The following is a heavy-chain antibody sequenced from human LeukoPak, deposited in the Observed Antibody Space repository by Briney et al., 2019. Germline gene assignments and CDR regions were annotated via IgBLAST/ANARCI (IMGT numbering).Heavy chain of an antibody. D-gene: IGHD3-22*01. Sequence: GASVKVSCKASGGTFSSYAISWVRQAPGQGLEWMGGIIPIFGTANYAQKFQGRVTITADKSTSTAYMELSSLRSEDTAVYYCARYPLNDSSGYFDYWGQGTLVTVSS. J-gene: IGHJ4*02. V-gene: IGHV1-69*06. CDR3: ARYPLNDSSGYFDY. CDR1: GGTFSSYA. CDR2: IIPIFGTA.